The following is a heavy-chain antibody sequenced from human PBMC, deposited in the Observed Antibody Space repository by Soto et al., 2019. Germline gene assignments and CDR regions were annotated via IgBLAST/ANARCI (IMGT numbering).Heavy chain of an antibody. D-gene: IGHD4-4*01. CDR2: ISGSGGST. CDR3: EKSSRPKQPVTVLDY. CDR1: GFTFSSYA. V-gene: IGHV3-23*01. J-gene: IGHJ4*02. Sequence: PGGSLRLSCAASGFTFSSYAMSWVRQAPGKGLEWVSAISGSGGSTYYADSGKGLFTIARDNTKNTLYLQMNSLRAEDTAVYYWEKSSRPKQPVTVLDYWGQGTLVTVSS.